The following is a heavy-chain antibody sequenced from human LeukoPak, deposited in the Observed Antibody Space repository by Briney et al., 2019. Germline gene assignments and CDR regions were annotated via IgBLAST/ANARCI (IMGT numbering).Heavy chain of an antibody. D-gene: IGHD2-15*01. V-gene: IGHV4-59*08. CDR2: IYYSGST. CDR1: NGSISNYY. J-gene: IGHJ5*02. CDR3: ARHVGYCSGGSCYGWFDP. Sequence: SETLSLTCTVSNGSISNYYWSWIRQTTGKGLEWIGFIYYSGSTNYNPSLKSRVTMSVDTSKNQFSLKLSSVTAADTAVYYCARHVGYCSGGSCYGWFDPWGQGTLVTVSS.